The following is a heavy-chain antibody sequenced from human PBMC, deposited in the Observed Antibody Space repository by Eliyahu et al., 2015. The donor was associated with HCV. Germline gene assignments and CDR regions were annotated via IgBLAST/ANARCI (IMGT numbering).Heavy chain of an antibody. CDR1: GGSITSSNFY. Sequence: QLQLQESGPGLVKPSETLSLTCTVSGGSITSSNFYWGWIRQPPGKGLEWIGSIYYSGSTYYNPSLKSRVTISVDTSKNHFSLKLSSVTAADTAVYYCARPSILEWSWGYWGQGTLVTVSS. V-gene: IGHV4-39*01. J-gene: IGHJ4*02. CDR2: IYYSGST. D-gene: IGHD3-3*01. CDR3: ARPSILEWSWGY.